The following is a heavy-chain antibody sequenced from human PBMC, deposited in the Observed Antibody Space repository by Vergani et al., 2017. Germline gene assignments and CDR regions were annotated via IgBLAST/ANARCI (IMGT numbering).Heavy chain of an antibody. D-gene: IGHD4-17*01. V-gene: IGHV3-21*01. Sequence: EVQLVESGGGLVKPGGSLRLSCAASGFTFSSNSMNWVRQAPGKGLEWVSSISSSSSYIYYADSLKGRFTISRDNAKNSLYLQMNSLRAEDTAVYYCARGITLYGDYSKPWYFDLWGRGTLVTVSS. CDR1: GFTFSSNS. J-gene: IGHJ2*01. CDR2: ISSSSSYI. CDR3: ARGITLYGDYSKPWYFDL.